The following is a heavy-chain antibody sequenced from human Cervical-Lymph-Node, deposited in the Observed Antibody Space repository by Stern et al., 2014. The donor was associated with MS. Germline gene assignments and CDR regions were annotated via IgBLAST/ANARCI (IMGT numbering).Heavy chain of an antibody. D-gene: IGHD3-22*01. V-gene: IGHV3-11*01. CDR1: GFTFSAHY. J-gene: IGHJ4*02. CDR2: ITGSGRTI. Sequence: VQLVESGGGLVKPGGSLRLSCTASGFTFSAHYMTWIRQAPGKGLEWLSHITGSGRTIYYADSVKGRFTISRDNARNSLYLQMDSLRDDDTAVYYCARGRGHYDSGFDYWGQGTLVTVSS. CDR3: ARGRGHYDSGFDY.